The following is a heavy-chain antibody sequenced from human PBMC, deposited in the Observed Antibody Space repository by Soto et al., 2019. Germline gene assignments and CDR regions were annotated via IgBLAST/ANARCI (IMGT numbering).Heavy chain of an antibody. CDR2: IYYSGST. CDR3: ARGLDGHSSSWYQYGNWFDP. D-gene: IGHD6-13*01. Sequence: PSETLSLTCTVSGGSISSYYWSWIRQPPGKGLEWIGYIYYSGSTNYNPSLKSRVTISVDTSKNQFSLKLSSVTAADTAVYYCARGLDGHSSSWYQYGNWFDPWGQGTLVTVSS. CDR1: GGSISSYY. V-gene: IGHV4-59*01. J-gene: IGHJ5*02.